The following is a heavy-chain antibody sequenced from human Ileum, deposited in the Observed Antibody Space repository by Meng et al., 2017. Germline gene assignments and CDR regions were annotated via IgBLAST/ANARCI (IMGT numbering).Heavy chain of an antibody. CDR3: ARGGSSAWY. CDR2: MNSDGTTT. V-gene: IGHV3-74*01. D-gene: IGHD6-19*01. Sequence: VVSCGCLFQPGGSLRLSCAVSGFTLSSYWMHWVRQAPGKGLVWVSRMNSDGTTTDYADAVKGRFHISRDNAKNTLYLQMNSLRAEDTAVYYCARGGSSAWYWGQGALVTVSS. J-gene: IGHJ4*02. CDR1: GFTLSSYW.